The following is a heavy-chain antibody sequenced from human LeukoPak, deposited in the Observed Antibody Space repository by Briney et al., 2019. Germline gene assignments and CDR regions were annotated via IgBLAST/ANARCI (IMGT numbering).Heavy chain of an antibody. J-gene: IGHJ4*02. CDR1: GGSISSHY. CDR3: ARVSGGGPFDY. V-gene: IGHV4-59*11. Sequence: SGTLSLTCTVSGGSISSHYWSWIRQPPGKGLEWIGYIYYSGSTNYNPSLKSRVTISVDTSKNQFSLKLSSVTAADTAVYYCARVSGGGPFDYWGQGTLVTVSS. CDR2: IYYSGST. D-gene: IGHD2-15*01.